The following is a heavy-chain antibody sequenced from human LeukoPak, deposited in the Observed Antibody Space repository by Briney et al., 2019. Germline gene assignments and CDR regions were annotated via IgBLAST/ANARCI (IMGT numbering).Heavy chain of an antibody. CDR1: GGSLSSTSSY. J-gene: IGHJ4*02. CDR2: IHYGGNT. Sequence: SEPLSLTCTVSGGSLSSTSSYWGWIRQPPGEGLEWIGYIHYGGNTNYNPSLKSRVTISFDTSKNQFSLNLISATAADTAVYYCARLPRGYWGQGTLVIVSS. V-gene: IGHV4-39*01. CDR3: ARLPRGY.